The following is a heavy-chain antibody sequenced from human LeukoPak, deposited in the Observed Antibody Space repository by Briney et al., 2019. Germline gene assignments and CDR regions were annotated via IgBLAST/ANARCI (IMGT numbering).Heavy chain of an antibody. CDR3: VLAPNSNWFDF. CDR2: THYSGTT. Sequence: SETLSLTCSVSGDSISSFYWNWIRQSPEKGLEWIGVTHYSGTTNYNPSLKSRVTMSIDTSRQEFFLRLSAVTAADTAMYYCVLAPNSNWFDFWGQGTRVTVSS. D-gene: IGHD2-8*01. V-gene: IGHV4-59*12. J-gene: IGHJ5*01. CDR1: GDSISSFY.